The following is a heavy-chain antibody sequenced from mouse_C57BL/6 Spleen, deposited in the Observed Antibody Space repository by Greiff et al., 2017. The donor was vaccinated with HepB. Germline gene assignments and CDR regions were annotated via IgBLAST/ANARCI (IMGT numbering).Heavy chain of an antibody. V-gene: IGHV1-26*01. J-gene: IGHJ2*01. D-gene: IGHD1-1*01. CDR3: ARYYGSFDY. CDR2: INPYNGGT. Sequence: EVQLQQSGPELVKPGASVKISCKASGYTFTDYYMNWVKQSHGKSLEWIGDINPYNGGTSYNQKFKGKATLTVDKSSSTAYMKLRSLTSVDSAVYYCARYYGSFDYWGQGTTLTVSS. CDR1: GYTFTDYY.